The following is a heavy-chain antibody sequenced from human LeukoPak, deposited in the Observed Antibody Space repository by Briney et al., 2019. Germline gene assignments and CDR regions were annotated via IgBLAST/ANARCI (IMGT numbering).Heavy chain of an antibody. CDR2: TSSSSSYT. CDR1: GFTFSDYY. J-gene: IGHJ4*02. V-gene: IGHV3-11*06. CDR3: ARDTEYSGYDWTY. Sequence: GGSLRLSCAASGFTFSDYYMSWIRQAPGKGLEWVSYTSSSSSYTNYADSVKGRFTISRDNAKNSLCLQMNSLRAEDTAVYYCARDTEYSGYDWTYWGQGTLVTVSS. D-gene: IGHD5-12*01.